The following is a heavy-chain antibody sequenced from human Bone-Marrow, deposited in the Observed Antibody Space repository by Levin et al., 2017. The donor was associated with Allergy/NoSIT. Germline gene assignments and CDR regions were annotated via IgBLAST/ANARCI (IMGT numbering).Heavy chain of an antibody. J-gene: IGHJ4*02. Sequence: GGSLRLSCAASGFTFRNYAMHWVRQAPGKGLEWVAVISYDGSNEYYADSVKGRFTISKDNSKNTLYLQMNSLRAEDTAIYYCAKASGMSRFWDFDSFDYWGQGTLVTVSS. V-gene: IGHV3-30-3*01. D-gene: IGHD3-9*01. CDR3: AKASGMSRFWDFDSFDY. CDR1: GFTFRNYA. CDR2: ISYDGSNE.